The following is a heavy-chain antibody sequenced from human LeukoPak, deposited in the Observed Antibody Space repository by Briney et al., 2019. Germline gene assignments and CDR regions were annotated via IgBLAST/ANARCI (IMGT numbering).Heavy chain of an antibody. Sequence: KPSETLSLTCTVSGGSISSYYWSWIRQPPGKGLEWIGYIYYSGSTNYNPSLKSRVTISVDTSKSQFSLKLSSVTAADTAVYCCATIFGVANPIDYWGQGTLVTVSS. V-gene: IGHV4-59*01. CDR3: ATIFGVANPIDY. J-gene: IGHJ4*02. CDR1: GGSISSYY. D-gene: IGHD3-3*01. CDR2: IYYSGST.